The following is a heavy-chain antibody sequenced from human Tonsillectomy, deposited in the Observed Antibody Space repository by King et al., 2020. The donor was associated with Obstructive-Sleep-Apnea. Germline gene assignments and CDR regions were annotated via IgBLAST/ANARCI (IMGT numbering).Heavy chain of an antibody. CDR3: AKVSSGVHYYDSSGYFDY. J-gene: IGHJ4*02. CDR2: ISYDGSNK. V-gene: IGHV3-30*18. CDR1: GFTFSSYG. Sequence: VQLVESGGGVVQPGRSLRLSCAASGFTFSSYGMHWVRQAPGKGLEWVAVISYDGSNKYYADSVKGRFTISRDNSKNTLYLQMNSLRAEDTAVYYCAKVSSGVHYYDSSGYFDYWGQGTLVTVSS. D-gene: IGHD3-22*01.